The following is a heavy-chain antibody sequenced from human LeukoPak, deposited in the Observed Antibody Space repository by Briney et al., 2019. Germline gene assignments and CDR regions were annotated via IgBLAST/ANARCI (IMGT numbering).Heavy chain of an antibody. V-gene: IGHV3-30-3*01. J-gene: IGHJ4*02. CDR1: GFTFSNYA. CDR3: ARDNNGDY. CDR2: IPFDESNR. D-gene: IGHD1/OR15-1a*01. Sequence: GGSLRLSCAASGFTFSNYAMLWVRQAPGKRLEWVAVIPFDESNRYYADSVEGRFTISRDNSKNTLYLQMNSLRVEDTAVYYCARDNNGDYWGQGTLVTVSS.